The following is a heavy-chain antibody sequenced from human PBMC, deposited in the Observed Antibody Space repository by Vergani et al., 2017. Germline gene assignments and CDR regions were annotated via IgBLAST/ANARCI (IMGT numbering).Heavy chain of an antibody. Sequence: VEAGGGLVQPGGSLRLSCTASGFTFQAFAIHWVRQVSGRGLEWVSGIDRNCGNKNGNSFEGRFSIARDNAKKAVFLHMNNLRHEDTALYFCVKDNDYDADGPVDLWGRGTLVTVSS. CDR3: VKDNDYDADGPVDL. V-gene: IGHV3-9*01. J-gene: IGHJ2*01. CDR2: IDRNCGNK. D-gene: IGHD3-16*01. CDR1: GFTFQAFA.